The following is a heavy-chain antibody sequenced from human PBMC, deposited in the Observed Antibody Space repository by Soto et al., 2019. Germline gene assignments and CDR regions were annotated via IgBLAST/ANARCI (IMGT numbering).Heavy chain of an antibody. V-gene: IGHV3-21*01. CDR3: ARASGAAFDI. Sequence: GGSLRLSCAASGFTFGSYSMNWVRQAPGKGLEWVSSISSSSSYIYYADSVKGRFTISRDNAKNSLYLQMNSLRAEDAAVYYCARASGAAFDIWGQGTMVTVSS. D-gene: IGHD1-26*01. CDR2: ISSSSSYI. CDR1: GFTFGSYS. J-gene: IGHJ3*02.